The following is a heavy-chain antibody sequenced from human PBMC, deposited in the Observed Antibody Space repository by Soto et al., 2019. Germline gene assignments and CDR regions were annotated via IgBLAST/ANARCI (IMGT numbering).Heavy chain of an antibody. J-gene: IGHJ4*02. CDR1: GFTFSSYG. CDR3: ARRRSGSGSDFDY. D-gene: IGHD6-19*01. V-gene: IGHV3-33*01. CDR2: IWYDGSNK. Sequence: SGGSLRLSCAASGFTFSSYGMHWVRQAPGKGLEWVAVIWYDGSNKYYADSVKGRFTTSRDNSKNTLYLQMNSLRAEDTAVYYCARRRSGSGSDFDYWGQGTLVTVSS.